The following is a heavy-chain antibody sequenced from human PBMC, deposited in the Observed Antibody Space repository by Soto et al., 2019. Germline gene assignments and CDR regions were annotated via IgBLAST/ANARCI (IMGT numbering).Heavy chain of an antibody. CDR3: ARQIYDSDTGPNFQYYFDS. CDR2: IDPSDSQT. D-gene: IGHD3-22*01. V-gene: IGHV5-10-1*01. CDR1: GYSLAGSW. J-gene: IGHJ4*03. Sequence: GESLKRSCKGSGYSLAGSWITWVRQKPGKGLDWMGRIDPSDSQTYYSPSFRGHVTISATKSITTVFLQWSSLRASDTAMYYRARQIYDSDTGPNFQYYFDSWGQGTTVTVSS.